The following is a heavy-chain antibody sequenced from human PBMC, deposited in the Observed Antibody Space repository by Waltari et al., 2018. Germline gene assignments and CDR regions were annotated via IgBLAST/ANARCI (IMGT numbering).Heavy chain of an antibody. Sequence: EVDLVQSGGGLVQPGRSLTLSCRGSGFPFRATGLSWFRQAPGKGLEWVGFIRPQAYIDPTKYAAPVRGRFHISRDDSESIAYLQMNSLKKEDTAVYYCAKSLDATTMTASDYWGQGTLVTVSS. J-gene: IGHJ4*02. V-gene: IGHV3-49*03. CDR3: AKSLDATTMTASDY. CDR2: IRPQAYIDPT. CDR1: GFPFRATG.